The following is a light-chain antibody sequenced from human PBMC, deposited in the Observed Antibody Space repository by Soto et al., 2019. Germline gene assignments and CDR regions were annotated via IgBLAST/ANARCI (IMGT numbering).Light chain of an antibody. Sequence: IVMTHSPATLSVSPGGRATLSCRASQSISDTLAWYQQKPGQAPRLLIYSASARATGFPARFSGSGSGTDFTLTISSLQSEDFAVYYCQQYNNWPWTFGQGTKVDI. CDR1: QSISDT. J-gene: IGKJ1*01. CDR3: QQYNNWPWT. V-gene: IGKV3-15*01. CDR2: SAS.